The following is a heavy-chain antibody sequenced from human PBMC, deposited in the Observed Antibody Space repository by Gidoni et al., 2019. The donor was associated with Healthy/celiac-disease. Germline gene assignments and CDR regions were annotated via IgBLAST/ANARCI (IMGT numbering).Heavy chain of an antibody. CDR3: TRGVLRYFDWLSPFDY. CDR2: IRSKAYGGTT. J-gene: IGHJ4*02. D-gene: IGHD3-9*01. Sequence: EVQLVESGGGLVQPGRSLRLSCTASGFTFGDYAMSWVRQAPGKGLEWVGFIRSKAYGGTTEYAASVKGRFTISRDDSKSIAYLQMNSLKTEDTAVYYCTRGVLRYFDWLSPFDYWGQGTLVTVSS. CDR1: GFTFGDYA. V-gene: IGHV3-49*04.